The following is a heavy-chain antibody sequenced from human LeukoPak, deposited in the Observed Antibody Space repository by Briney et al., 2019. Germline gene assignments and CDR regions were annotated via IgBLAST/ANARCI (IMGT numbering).Heavy chain of an antibody. D-gene: IGHD2-2*02. CDR1: GFTFSSYD. CDR2: IGTAGDT. Sequence: PGGSLGLSCAASGFTFSSYDMHWVRQATGKGLEWVSAIGTAGDTYYPGSVKGRFTISRENAKNSLYLQMNSLRAGDTAVYYCARGGGYCSSTSCYTSWFDPWGQGTLVTVSS. V-gene: IGHV3-13*01. CDR3: ARGGGYCSSTSCYTSWFDP. J-gene: IGHJ5*02.